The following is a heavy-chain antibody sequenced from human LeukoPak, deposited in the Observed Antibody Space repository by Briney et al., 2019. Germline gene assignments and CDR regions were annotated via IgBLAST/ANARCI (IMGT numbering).Heavy chain of an antibody. J-gene: IGHJ4*02. CDR2: FDPEDGET. CDR3: ATDGMYCSGGSCYER. Sequence: ASVKVSCKVSGYTLTELSMHWVRQAPGKGLEWMGGFDPEDGETIYAQKFQGRVTMTEDTSTDTAYMELSSLRSEDTAAYYCATDGMYCSGGSCYERWGQGTLVIVSS. CDR1: GYTLTELS. V-gene: IGHV1-24*01. D-gene: IGHD2-15*01.